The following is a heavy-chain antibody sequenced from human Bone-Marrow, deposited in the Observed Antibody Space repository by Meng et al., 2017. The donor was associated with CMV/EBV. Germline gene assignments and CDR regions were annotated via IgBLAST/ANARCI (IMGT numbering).Heavy chain of an antibody. V-gene: IGHV4-4*09. CDR1: GGSINTYT. D-gene: IGHD7-27*01. CDR2: IYSSGFT. Sequence: SETLSLTCIVPGGSINTYTWSWFRQPPGKGLEWIGYIYSSGFTNYNPSLMTRLTISVDMSRNQFSLHLNSVTAADTAVYYCARILSGDSLAFDLWGPGTMVTVSS. J-gene: IGHJ3*01. CDR3: ARILSGDSLAFDL.